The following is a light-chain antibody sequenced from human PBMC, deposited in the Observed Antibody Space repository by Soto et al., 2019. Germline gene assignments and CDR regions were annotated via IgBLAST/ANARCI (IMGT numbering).Light chain of an antibody. CDR3: QSFHSSRNGGV. J-gene: IGLJ3*02. CDR1: SSNIGAGHD. CDR2: GNT. Sequence: QSVLTQPPSVSGAPGQRVTISCTGSSSNIGAGHDVHWYQQVPGTAPKLLVSGNTNRPSGVPDRFSGSNSGTSASLAITGLQAEDEADYYGQSFHSSRNGGVFGGGTNLTVL. V-gene: IGLV1-40*01.